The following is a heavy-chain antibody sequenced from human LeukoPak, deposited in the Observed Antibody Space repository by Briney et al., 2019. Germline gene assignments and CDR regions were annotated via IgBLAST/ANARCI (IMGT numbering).Heavy chain of an antibody. CDR3: AREGRSYYFHLFDP. Sequence: SETLSLTCAVYGGSLSGHYWSWIRQPPGKGLEWIGEINHSASTNYNPSLKSRVTISVDTSRNQFSLKLNSVTAADTAVYYCAREGRSYYFHLFDPWGQGTLVTVSS. CDR2: INHSAST. CDR1: GGSLSGHY. J-gene: IGHJ5*02. V-gene: IGHV4-34*01. D-gene: IGHD3-10*01.